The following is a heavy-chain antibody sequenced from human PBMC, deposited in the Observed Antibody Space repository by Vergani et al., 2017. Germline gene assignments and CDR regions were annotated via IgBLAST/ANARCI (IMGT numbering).Heavy chain of an antibody. Sequence: QVQLVQSGAEVKKPGASVKVSCKASGYTFTSYDINWVRQATGQGLEWMGWINPNSGGTNYAQKFQGRVTMTRDTSISTAYMELSRLRSDDTAVYYCYYSSGWYHDYWGQGTLVTVSS. V-gene: IGHV1-2*02. J-gene: IGHJ4*02. D-gene: IGHD6-19*01. CDR1: GYTFTSYD. CDR3: YYSSGWYHDY. CDR2: INPNSGGT.